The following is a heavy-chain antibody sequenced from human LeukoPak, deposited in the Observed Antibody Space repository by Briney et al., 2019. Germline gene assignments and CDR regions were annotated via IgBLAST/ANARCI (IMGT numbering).Heavy chain of an antibody. Sequence: ASVKVSCKASGYTFTSYYMHWVRQAPGQGLEWMGIINPSGGSTSYAQKFQGRVTMTIDTSTSTVYMELSSLSSEDTAVYYCARDQWYYYDSSGYYYPNPFDYWGQGTLVTVSS. CDR1: GYTFTSYY. CDR2: INPSGGST. D-gene: IGHD3-22*01. J-gene: IGHJ4*02. V-gene: IGHV1-46*01. CDR3: ARDQWYYYDSSGYYYPNPFDY.